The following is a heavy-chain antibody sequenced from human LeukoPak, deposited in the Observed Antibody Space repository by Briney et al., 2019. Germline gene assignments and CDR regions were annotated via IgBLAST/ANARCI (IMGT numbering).Heavy chain of an antibody. Sequence: SETLSLTCTVSGGSISSYYWSWIRQPPGKGLEWIGYIYYSGSTNYNPSLKNRVTISVDTSKNQFSLKLSSVTAADTAVYYCARVRTYYDILTDYSPGAFDIWGQGTTVTVSS. V-gene: IGHV4-59*01. CDR3: ARVRTYYDILTDYSPGAFDI. CDR1: GGSISSYY. J-gene: IGHJ3*02. CDR2: IYYSGST. D-gene: IGHD3-9*01.